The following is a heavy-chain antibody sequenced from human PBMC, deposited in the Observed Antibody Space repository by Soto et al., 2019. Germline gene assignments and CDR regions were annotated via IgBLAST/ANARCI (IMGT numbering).Heavy chain of an antibody. Sequence: GASVKVSCKASGGTFSSYTISWVRQAPGQGLEWMGRIIPILGIANYAQKFQGRVTITADKSTGTAYMELSSLRSEDTAVYYCARESFERGYDLGPWGQGTLVTVSS. J-gene: IGHJ5*02. D-gene: IGHD1-1*01. CDR2: IIPILGIA. V-gene: IGHV1-69*04. CDR3: ARESFERGYDLGP. CDR1: GGTFSSYT.